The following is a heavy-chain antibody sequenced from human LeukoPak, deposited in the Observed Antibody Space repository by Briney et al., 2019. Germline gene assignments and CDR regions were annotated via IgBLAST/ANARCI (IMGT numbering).Heavy chain of an antibody. CDR3: TSDWLGYYLDY. D-gene: IGHD6-19*01. V-gene: IGHV6-1*01. CDR1: GDSVSSNILA. Sequence: SQTLSVTCALSGDSVSSNILAWNWVRQSPSKGIKWLVRTYYRTKWYNDYGVYMKSRITINGDTSKNQFTLQLNSLTHEDRAVYYCTSDWLGYYLDYWGQGTLVTAAS. J-gene: IGHJ4*02. CDR2: TYYRTKWYN.